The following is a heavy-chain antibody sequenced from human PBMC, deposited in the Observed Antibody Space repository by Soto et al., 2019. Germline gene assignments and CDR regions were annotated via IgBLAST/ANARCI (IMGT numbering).Heavy chain of an antibody. J-gene: IGHJ5*02. V-gene: IGHV3-30*03. D-gene: IGHD3-10*01. CDR2: ISYDGSNK. CDR3: ARDPRVLWFGDPKGWFDP. CDR1: GFTFSSYG. Sequence: QVQLVESGGGVVQPGRSLRLSCAASGFTFSSYGMHWVRQAPGKGLEWVAIISYDGSNKYYADSVKGRFTISRDRSKNTLYLQMNSLRAEDTAVYYCARDPRVLWFGDPKGWFDPWGQGTLVTVSS.